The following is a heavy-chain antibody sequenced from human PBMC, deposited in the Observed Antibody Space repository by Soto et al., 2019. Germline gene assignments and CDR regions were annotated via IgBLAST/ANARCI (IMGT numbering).Heavy chain of an antibody. J-gene: IGHJ6*02. CDR2: ISGSGGST. CDR1: GFTFSSYA. CDR3: AKSTRITIFGVVIAPDYYYGMDV. D-gene: IGHD3-3*01. V-gene: IGHV3-23*01. Sequence: GGSLRLSCAASGFTFSSYAMSWVRQAPGKGLEWVSAISGSGGSTYYADSVKGRFTISRDNSKNTLYLQMNSLRAEDTAVYYCAKSTRITIFGVVIAPDYYYGMDVWGQGTTVTVSS.